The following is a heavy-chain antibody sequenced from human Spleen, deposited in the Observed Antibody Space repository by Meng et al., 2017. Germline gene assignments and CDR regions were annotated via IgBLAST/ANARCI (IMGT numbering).Heavy chain of an antibody. CDR3: ARGPTTMAHDFDY. D-gene: IGHD4-11*01. CDR2: INHSVST. Sequence: QVRLRQWVAGLLKPSETLSLTCVVSGGSFSDYYWSWIRQPPGKGLEWIGEINHSVSTNYNPSLESRATISVDTSQNNLSLKLSSVTAADSAVYYCARGPTTMAHDFDYWGQGTLVTASS. J-gene: IGHJ4*02. V-gene: IGHV4-34*01. CDR1: GGSFSDYY.